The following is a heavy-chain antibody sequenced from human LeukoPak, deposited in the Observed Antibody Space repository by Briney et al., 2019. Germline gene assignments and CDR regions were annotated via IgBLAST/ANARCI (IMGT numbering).Heavy chain of an antibody. CDR1: GGPLTISY. CDR2: IYYTGIT. CDR3: VRGERCGGDCSSRQQ. D-gene: IGHD2-21*02. J-gene: IGHJ1*01. Sequence: PSETLSLTCTVSGGPLTISYWSWIRQPPGRGLEWIGYIYYTGITNYHPSLAGRVTMSLAMSKNLISLNLDSVTAADTAVYYCVRGERCGGDCSSRQQWGQGTLVTVSS. V-gene: IGHV4-59*13.